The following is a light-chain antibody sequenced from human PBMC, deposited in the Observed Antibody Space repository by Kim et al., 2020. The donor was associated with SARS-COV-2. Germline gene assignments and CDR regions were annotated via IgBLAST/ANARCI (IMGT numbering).Light chain of an antibody. CDR1: QSVSSN. J-gene: IGKJ1*01. CDR3: QQYNNWPPWT. CDR2: SAS. V-gene: IGKV3-15*01. Sequence: PGERATLACRASQSVSSNLAWYQHKPGQAPRLLIYSASTRATGIPARFSGSGSGTEFTLTISSLQSEDLAVYYCQQYNNWPPWTFGQGTKVDIK.